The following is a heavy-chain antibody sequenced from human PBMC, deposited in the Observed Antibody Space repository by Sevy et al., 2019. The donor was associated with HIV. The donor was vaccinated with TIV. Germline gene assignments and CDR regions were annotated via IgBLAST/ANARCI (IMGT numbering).Heavy chain of an antibody. Sequence: SETLSLTCAVYGGSFSGYYWNWIRQPPGKGLEWIGEINHSGSTHYNPSLKSRITISVDTSKNQFSLRLNSVTAADTAVYYCARAPPVVVATGAPSWFVPWGQGTLVTVSS. CDR2: INHSGST. J-gene: IGHJ5*02. V-gene: IGHV4-34*01. CDR1: GGSFSGYY. D-gene: IGHD2-2*01. CDR3: ARAPPVVVATGAPSWFVP.